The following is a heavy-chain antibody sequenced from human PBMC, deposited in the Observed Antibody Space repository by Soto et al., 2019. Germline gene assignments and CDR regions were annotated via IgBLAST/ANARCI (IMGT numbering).Heavy chain of an antibody. Sequence: PSETLSLTCTVSGGSITIGGYCWSWIPQPPGQGLEWIGYICHSGNTYYNPSLKSRVTTSLDRSKNQFSLNLSSVTAADTAVYYCARVWFGESSWFDPWGQGTLVTVSS. CDR1: GGSITIGGYC. CDR2: ICHSGNT. J-gene: IGHJ5*02. V-gene: IGHV4-30-2*01. CDR3: ARVWFGESSWFDP. D-gene: IGHD3-10*01.